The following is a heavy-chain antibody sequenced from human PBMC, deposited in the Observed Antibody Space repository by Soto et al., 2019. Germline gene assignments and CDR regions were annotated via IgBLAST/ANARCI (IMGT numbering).Heavy chain of an antibody. V-gene: IGHV1-69*13. J-gene: IGHJ6*02. CDR1: GGTFSSYA. CDR2: IIPILGTA. Sequence: ASVKVSCKASGGTFSSYAISWVRQAPGQGLEWMGGIIPILGTANYAQKFQGRVTITADESTSTAYMELSSLRSEDTAVYYCARFSGSSSLSAYYYYGMDVWGQGTTVTVSS. D-gene: IGHD6-6*01. CDR3: ARFSGSSSLSAYYYYGMDV.